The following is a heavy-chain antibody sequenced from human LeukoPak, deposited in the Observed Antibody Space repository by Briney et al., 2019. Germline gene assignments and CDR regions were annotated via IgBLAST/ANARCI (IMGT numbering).Heavy chain of an antibody. CDR1: GFTFGSYT. CDR2: VSGSGDDS. CDR3: AKDPVDYGDANWFDP. Sequence: GGSLRLSCATSGFTFGSYTMSWVRQAPGKGLEWVSGVSGSGDDSEYADSVRGRFTISRDNSKNTLYLQMNSLRAEDTAVYYCAKDPVDYGDANWFDPWGQGTLVTVSS. D-gene: IGHD4-17*01. J-gene: IGHJ5*02. V-gene: IGHV3-23*01.